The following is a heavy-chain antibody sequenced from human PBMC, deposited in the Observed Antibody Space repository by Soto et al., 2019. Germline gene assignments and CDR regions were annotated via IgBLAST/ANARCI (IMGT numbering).Heavy chain of an antibody. Sequence: QVHLVESGGGVVQPGRSLRLSGVASGFSFSDSGMHWVRQAPGKGLEWVAAISYDGSNKYDADSVNDRFTISRDNSKNTLSLQMNSLRAEDKAVYYCAKSVRYCLGSSCSPEAFDVWGQGTLVSVSS. V-gene: IGHV3-30*18. CDR2: ISYDGSNK. J-gene: IGHJ3*01. CDR3: AKSVRYCLGSSCSPEAFDV. CDR1: GFSFSDSG. D-gene: IGHD2-15*01.